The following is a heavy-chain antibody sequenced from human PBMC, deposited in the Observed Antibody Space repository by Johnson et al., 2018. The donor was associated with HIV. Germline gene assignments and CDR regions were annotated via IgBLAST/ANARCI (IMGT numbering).Heavy chain of an antibody. J-gene: IGHJ3*02. D-gene: IGHD2-21*02. Sequence: QVQLVESGGGLVKPGGSLRLSCAASGFTFSDYYMNWIRQAPGKGLEWVSYISSSGSSIYYADSVKGRFTISRDNAENSLYLQMNSLRAEDTAVYYCARAPRAFCDGDCYPNAFGIWGQGTMVTVSS. CDR1: GFTFSDYY. CDR2: ISSSGSSI. CDR3: ARAPRAFCDGDCYPNAFGI. V-gene: IGHV3-11*04.